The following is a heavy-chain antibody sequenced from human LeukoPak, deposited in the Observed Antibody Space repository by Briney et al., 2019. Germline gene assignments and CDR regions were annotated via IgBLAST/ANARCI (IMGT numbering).Heavy chain of an antibody. Sequence: GGSLRLSCAASGFTFSSYSMNWVRQAPGKGLEWVSSISSSSSYIYYADSVKGRFTISRDNAKNSLYLQMNSLRAEDTAVYYCARDILSIWELNYFDYRGQGTLVTVSS. J-gene: IGHJ4*02. CDR2: ISSSSSYI. CDR3: ARDILSIWELNYFDY. CDR1: GFTFSSYS. V-gene: IGHV3-21*01. D-gene: IGHD1-26*01.